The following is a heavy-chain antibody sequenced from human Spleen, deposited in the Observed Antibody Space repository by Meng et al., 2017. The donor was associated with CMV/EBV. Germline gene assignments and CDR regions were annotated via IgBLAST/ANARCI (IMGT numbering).Heavy chain of an antibody. D-gene: IGHD6-13*01. Sequence: SVKVSCKASGGTFSRYTISWVRQAPGQGLEWMGRIIPILSTTKYAQKFQGRVTITADKSTSTVYMELSSLRSEDTAVYYCARQQLVSGGFDIWGQGTMVTVSS. CDR2: IIPILSTT. CDR1: GGTFSRYT. CDR3: ARQQLVSGGFDI. J-gene: IGHJ3*02. V-gene: IGHV1-69*08.